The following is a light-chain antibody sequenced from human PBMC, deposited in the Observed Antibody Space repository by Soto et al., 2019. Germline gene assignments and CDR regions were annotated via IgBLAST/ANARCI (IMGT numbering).Light chain of an antibody. V-gene: IGLV1-51*01. CDR3: GSWDSSLSAYV. Sequence: QSVMTQPPSVSAAPGQKVTISCSGSSSNIGGNSVSWYQQLPGTAPKLLIYDDNKRPSGIPDRFSCSKACTAATLGITGIQNGDEADYYCGSWDSSLSAYVFGTGTKVTVL. CDR1: SSNIGGNS. CDR2: DDN. J-gene: IGLJ1*01.